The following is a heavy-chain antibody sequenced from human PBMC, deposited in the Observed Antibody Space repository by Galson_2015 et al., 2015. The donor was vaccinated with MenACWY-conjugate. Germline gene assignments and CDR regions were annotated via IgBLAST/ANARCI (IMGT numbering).Heavy chain of an antibody. CDR2: INQDGSVK. V-gene: IGHV3-7*03. J-gene: IGHJ4*02. CDR1: GFTFSNYW. CDR3: AREDYDSRGHNCGTDY. D-gene: IGHD3-22*01. Sequence: SLRLSCAASGFTFSNYWMTWVRQAPGKGLEWVANINQDGSVKNYVDSVKGRFTISRDNAENSLRLQMDSLRAEDTAVYYCAREDYDSRGHNCGTDYWGQGILVTVSS.